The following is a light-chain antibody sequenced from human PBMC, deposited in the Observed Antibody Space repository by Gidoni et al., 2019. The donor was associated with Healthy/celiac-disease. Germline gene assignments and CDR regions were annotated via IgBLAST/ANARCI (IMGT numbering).Light chain of an antibody. Sequence: DIQMTQSPSTLSASVGDRVTITCRASQCISSWLAWYQQKPGKAPKLLIYKASSLESGVPSRFSGSVSGTEFTLTISSLQPDDFATYYCQQYNSYWTFGQGTKVEIK. CDR3: QQYNSYWT. J-gene: IGKJ1*01. CDR1: QCISSW. V-gene: IGKV1-5*03. CDR2: KAS.